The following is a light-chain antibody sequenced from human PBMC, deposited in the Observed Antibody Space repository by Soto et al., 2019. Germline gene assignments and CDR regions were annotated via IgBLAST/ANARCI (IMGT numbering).Light chain of an antibody. Sequence: QSALTQPPSASGSPGQSVTISCTGTSSDVGGYKYVSWYQQHPGKAPKLMIYEVSKRPSGVPDRFSGSKSGNTASLTVSGLQAEDEADYYCSSYTDRKHLVFGTGTKLTVL. CDR2: EVS. V-gene: IGLV2-8*01. J-gene: IGLJ1*01. CDR3: SSYTDRKHLV. CDR1: SSDVGGYKY.